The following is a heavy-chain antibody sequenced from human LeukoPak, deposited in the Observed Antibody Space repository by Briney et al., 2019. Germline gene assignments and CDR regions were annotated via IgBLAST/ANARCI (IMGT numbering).Heavy chain of an antibody. V-gene: IGHV3-11*01. CDR3: ARDYRSTFDY. CDR1: GFTFSDYY. CDR2: ISSSGTTI. Sequence: GGSLRLSCAAPGFTFSDYYMSWLRQAPGKGLEWVSYISSSGTTISYTDSVKGRFTISRDNAKNSLYLQMNSLRAEDTAVYYCARDYRSTFDYWGQGTLVTVSS. J-gene: IGHJ4*02. D-gene: IGHD1-26*01.